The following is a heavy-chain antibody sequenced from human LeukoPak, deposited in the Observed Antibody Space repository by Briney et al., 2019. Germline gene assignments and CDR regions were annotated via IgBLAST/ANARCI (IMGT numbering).Heavy chain of an antibody. CDR1: GDSISSFS. V-gene: IGHV4-59*01. CDR2: LYYSGTA. Sequence: PSETLSLTCTVSGDSISSFSWSWIRQYPGKGLEWIGYLYYSGTANYNPSLRSRVTISSDTSKNQFSLKLSSLTAADTAMYYCARGPSSGQYVSPLDYWGQGTLVTVSS. J-gene: IGHJ4*02. D-gene: IGHD6-25*01. CDR3: ARGPSSGQYVSPLDY.